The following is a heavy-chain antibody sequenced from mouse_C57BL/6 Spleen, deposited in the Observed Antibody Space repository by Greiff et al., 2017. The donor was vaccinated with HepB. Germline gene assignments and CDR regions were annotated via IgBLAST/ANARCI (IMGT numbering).Heavy chain of an antibody. D-gene: IGHD1-1*01. CDR1: GYTFTSYW. Sequence: QVQLQQPGAELVKPGASVKLSCKASGYTFTSYWMQWVKQRPGQGLEWIGEIDPSDSYTSYNQKFKGKATLTVDTSSSTAYMQLSSLTSEDSAVYYCARKNYYGSSYYFDYWGQGTTLTVSS. V-gene: IGHV1-50*01. CDR2: IDPSDSYT. J-gene: IGHJ2*01. CDR3: ARKNYYGSSYYFDY.